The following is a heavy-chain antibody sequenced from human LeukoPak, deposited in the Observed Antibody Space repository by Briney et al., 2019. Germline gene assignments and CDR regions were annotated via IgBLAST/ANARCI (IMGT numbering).Heavy chain of an antibody. V-gene: IGHV1-18*01. J-gene: IGHJ4*02. D-gene: IGHD3-16*01. CDR3: ARNPPEYYSSDY. CDR1: GYTFTSYG. CDR2: ISAYNGNT. Sequence: ASVKVSCKASGYTFTSYGISWVRQAPGQGLEWMGRISAYNGNTNYAQKLQGRVTMTTDTSTSTAYMELRSLRSDDTAVYYCARNPPEYYSSDYWGQGTLVTVSS.